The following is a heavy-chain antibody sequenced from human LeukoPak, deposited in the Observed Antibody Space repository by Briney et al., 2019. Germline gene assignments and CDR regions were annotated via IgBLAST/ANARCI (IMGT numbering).Heavy chain of an antibody. CDR3: ARGPLYYYGSGSYLVYFDY. CDR1: GGSFSGYY. CDR2: INHSGST. Sequence: PSETLSLTCDVYGGSFSGYYWSWIRQPPGKGLEWIGEINHSGSTNYNPSLKSRVTISVDTSKNQFSLKLSSVTAADTAVYYCARGPLYYYGSGSYLVYFDYWGQGTLVTVSS. J-gene: IGHJ4*02. V-gene: IGHV4-34*01. D-gene: IGHD3-10*01.